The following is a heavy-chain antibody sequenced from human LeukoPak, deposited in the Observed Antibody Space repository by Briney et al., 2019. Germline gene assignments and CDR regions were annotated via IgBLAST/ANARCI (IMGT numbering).Heavy chain of an antibody. V-gene: IGHV3-7*03. CDR1: GFTFSSYR. D-gene: IGHD6-19*01. Sequence: QSGGSLRLSCAASGFTFSSYRMSWVRQAPGKGLEWVANIKQDGSEKYYVDSVKGRFTISRDNAKNSLYLQMNSLRAEDTAVYYCARAEVAGTFDYWGQGTLVTVSS. CDR2: IKQDGSEK. CDR3: ARAEVAGTFDY. J-gene: IGHJ4*02.